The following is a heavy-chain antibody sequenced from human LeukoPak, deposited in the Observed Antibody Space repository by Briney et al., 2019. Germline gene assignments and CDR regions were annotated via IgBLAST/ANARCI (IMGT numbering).Heavy chain of an antibody. J-gene: IGHJ4*02. V-gene: IGHV4-4*07. Sequence: SETLSLTCAVYGGSFSGYYWSWIRQPAGKGLEWIGRIYTSGSTNYNPSLKSRVTMSVDTSKNQFSLKLSSVTAADTAVYYCARDEGSTSPIYWGQGTLVTVSS. CDR1: GGSFSGYY. CDR3: ARDEGSTSPIY. D-gene: IGHD2-2*01. CDR2: IYTSGST.